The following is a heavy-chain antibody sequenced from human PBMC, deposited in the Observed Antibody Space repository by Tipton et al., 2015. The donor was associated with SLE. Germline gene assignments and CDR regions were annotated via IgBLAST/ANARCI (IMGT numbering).Heavy chain of an antibody. J-gene: IGHJ4*02. CDR3: ARSAGYSSSWAHFDY. D-gene: IGHD6-13*01. V-gene: IGHV4-59*01. Sequence: TLSLTCAVSGGSISSYYWSWIRQPPGKGLEWIGYIYYTGSTSYNPSLKSRVTISVDTSKNQFSLKLNSVTAADTAVYYCARSAGYSSSWAHFDYWGQGTLVTVSS. CDR2: IYYTGST. CDR1: GGSISSYY.